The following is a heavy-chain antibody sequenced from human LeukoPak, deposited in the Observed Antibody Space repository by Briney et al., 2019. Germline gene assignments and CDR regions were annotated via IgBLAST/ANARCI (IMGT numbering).Heavy chain of an antibody. CDR3: ASTASIAVAGTA. J-gene: IGHJ5*02. CDR2: ISSSSSYI. Sequence: GGSLRLSCAASGFTFSSYSMNWVRQAPGKGLEWVSSISSSSSYIYYADSVKGRFTISRDNAKNSLYLQMNSLRAEDTAVYYCASTASIAVAGTAWGQGTLVTVSS. CDR1: GFTFSSYS. D-gene: IGHD6-19*01. V-gene: IGHV3-21*01.